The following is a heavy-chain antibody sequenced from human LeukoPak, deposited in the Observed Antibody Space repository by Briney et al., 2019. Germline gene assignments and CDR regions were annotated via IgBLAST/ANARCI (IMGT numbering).Heavy chain of an antibody. CDR3: ARLWQQWLVLDY. D-gene: IGHD6-19*01. J-gene: IGHJ4*02. CDR2: IYYSGST. CDR1: GGSISSSSYY. V-gene: IGHV4-39*07. Sequence: PSETLSLTCTVSGGSISSSSYYWGWIRQPPGKGLEWIGSIYYSGSTYYNPSLKSRVTISVDTSKNQFSLKLSSVTAADTAVYYCARLWQQWLVLDYWGQGTLVTVSS.